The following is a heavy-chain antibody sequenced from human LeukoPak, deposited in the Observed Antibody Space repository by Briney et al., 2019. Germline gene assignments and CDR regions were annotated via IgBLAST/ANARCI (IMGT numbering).Heavy chain of an antibody. J-gene: IGHJ4*02. CDR2: IYSGGST. V-gene: IGHV3-66*02. Sequence: PGGSLRLSCAASGFTFSSYWMHWVRQAPGKGLEWVSVIYSGGSTYYADSVKGRFTISRDNSKNTLYLQMNSLRAEGTAVYYCATLPRAARRDYFDYWGQGTLVTVSS. CDR3: ATLPRAARRDYFDY. CDR1: GFTFSSYW. D-gene: IGHD6-6*01.